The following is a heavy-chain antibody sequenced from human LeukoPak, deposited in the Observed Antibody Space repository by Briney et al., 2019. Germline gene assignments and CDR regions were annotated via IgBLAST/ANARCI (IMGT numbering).Heavy chain of an antibody. J-gene: IGHJ4*02. V-gene: IGHV3-23*01. Sequence: GGSLRLSCAASGFTFTSYSMNWVRQAPGKGLEWVSTISGGGGSTYYADSVKGRFTISRDNSKNTLYLQVNSLRAEDMAVYYCAKGGKWDVTPFDYWGQGTLVTVSS. CDR1: GFTFTSYS. D-gene: IGHD1-26*01. CDR2: ISGGGGST. CDR3: AKGGKWDVTPFDY.